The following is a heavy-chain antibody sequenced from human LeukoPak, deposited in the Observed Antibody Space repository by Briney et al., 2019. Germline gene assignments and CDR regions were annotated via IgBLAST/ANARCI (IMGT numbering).Heavy chain of an antibody. D-gene: IGHD7-27*01. CDR1: GFIFSSYA. CDR3: AKDGGLWVSAHWGDS. V-gene: IGHV3-23*01. J-gene: IGHJ4*02. CDR2: ISGSGTT. Sequence: GGSLRLSCAASGFIFSSYAMSWVRQSPGKGLEWVSAISGSGTTYYADPVKGRFTVSRDNSKNTLFLQMNSLRAEDTAVYYCAKDGGLWVSAHWGDSWGRGTLVTVSS.